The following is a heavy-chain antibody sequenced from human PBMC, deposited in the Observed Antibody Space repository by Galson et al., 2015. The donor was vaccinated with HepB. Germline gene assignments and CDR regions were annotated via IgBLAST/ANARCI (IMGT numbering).Heavy chain of an antibody. J-gene: IGHJ4*02. CDR1: GFTFKNYG. Sequence: LRLSCAASGFTFKNYGMNWVRQAPGRGLEWLSVITSSGSPRYYADSVKGRFTISRDNARNSLFLQMDSLRVEDMAVYYCVTDPVGGTNYWGQGALVTVSS. D-gene: IGHD1-26*01. CDR3: VTDPVGGTNY. V-gene: IGHV3-48*04. CDR2: ITSSGSPR.